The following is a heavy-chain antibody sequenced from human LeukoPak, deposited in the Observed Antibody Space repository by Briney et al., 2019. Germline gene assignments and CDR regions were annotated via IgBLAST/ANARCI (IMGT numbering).Heavy chain of an antibody. J-gene: IGHJ3*02. Sequence: GGSLRLSCAASGFTFSSFWMYWVRQAPGKGLVWVSRINSGGSSIGYADSVKGRFTISRDNAKNTLSLQMDSLRAEDTAVYFCASAGRVGDSCDIWGQGTMVTVSS. D-gene: IGHD3-22*01. CDR2: INSGGSSI. CDR3: ASAGRVGDSCDI. V-gene: IGHV3-74*01. CDR1: GFTFSSFW.